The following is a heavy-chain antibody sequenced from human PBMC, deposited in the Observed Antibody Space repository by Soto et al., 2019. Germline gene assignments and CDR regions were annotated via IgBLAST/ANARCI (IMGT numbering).Heavy chain of an antibody. Sequence: EVQLLESGGGLVQPGGSLRLSCAASGFPFGRYAMSWVRQAPGMGLEWVSTIISDTARTHYADSVKGRFTISRDSSKNTMFLQMNSLRAADTAVYYCATQDCSGAACSQPCWGQGTLVNVSS. V-gene: IGHV3-23*01. CDR3: ATQDCSGAACSQPC. D-gene: IGHD2-15*01. CDR2: IISDTART. J-gene: IGHJ4*02. CDR1: GFPFGRYA.